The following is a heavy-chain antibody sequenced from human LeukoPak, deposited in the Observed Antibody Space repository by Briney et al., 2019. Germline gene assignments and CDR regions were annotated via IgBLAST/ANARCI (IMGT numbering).Heavy chain of an antibody. CDR2: INPSGGTT. CDR3: ARAGEPAARSHPYYFDY. CDR1: GYTFTSYD. J-gene: IGHJ4*02. D-gene: IGHD2-2*01. V-gene: IGHV1-46*01. Sequence: GASVKVSCKASGYTFTSYDINWVRQAPGQGLEWMGIINPSGGTTTYAQKFQGRVTMTRDTSTSTIYMELSSLRFEDTAVYYCARAGEPAARSHPYYFDYWGQGTLVTVSS.